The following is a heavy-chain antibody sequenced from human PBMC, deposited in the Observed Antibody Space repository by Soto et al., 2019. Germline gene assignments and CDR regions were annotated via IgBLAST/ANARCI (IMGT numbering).Heavy chain of an antibody. J-gene: IGHJ5*02. Sequence: SVKVSCKASRGTFSSYTISWVRQAPGQGLEWMGRIIPILGIANYAQKFQGRVTITADKSTSTAYMELSSLRSEDTAVYYCARDPGKYNWFDPWGQGTLVTVSS. CDR3: ARDPGKYNWFDP. V-gene: IGHV1-69*04. CDR2: IIPILGIA. CDR1: RGTFSSYT.